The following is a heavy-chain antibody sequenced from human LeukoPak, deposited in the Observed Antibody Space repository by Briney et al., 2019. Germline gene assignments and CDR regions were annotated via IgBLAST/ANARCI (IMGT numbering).Heavy chain of an antibody. Sequence: SVKVSCKASGGTFSSYAISWVRQAPGQGLEWMGGIIPIFGTANYAQKFQGRVTITADKSTSTAYMELSSLRSEDTAVYYCARGGRSVEMATITDYWGQGTLVTVSS. CDR2: IIPIFGTA. J-gene: IGHJ4*02. D-gene: IGHD5-24*01. CDR1: GGTFSSYA. CDR3: ARGGRSVEMATITDY. V-gene: IGHV1-69*06.